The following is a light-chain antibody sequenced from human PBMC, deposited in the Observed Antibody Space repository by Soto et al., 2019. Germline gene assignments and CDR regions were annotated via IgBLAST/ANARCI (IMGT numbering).Light chain of an antibody. CDR3: QQYGSSPIT. V-gene: IGKV3-20*01. J-gene: IGKJ5*01. CDR1: QSVSSSY. Sequence: EIVLTQSPGTLSLSPGERATLFCRVSQSVSSSYLAWYLQKPGQAPRLXIYGASSRATGIPDRFSGSGAGTDFTLTISRLEPEDFEVYYCQQYGSSPITFGQGTRLEIK. CDR2: GAS.